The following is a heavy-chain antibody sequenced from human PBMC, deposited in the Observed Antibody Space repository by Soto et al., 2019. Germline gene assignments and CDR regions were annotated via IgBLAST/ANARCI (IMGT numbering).Heavy chain of an antibody. CDR3: AKDFFFCGYDYGQGTFYF. CDR2: ISGSGGST. CDR1: GFTFSSYA. Sequence: PGGSLRLSCAASGFTFSSYAMSWVRQAPGKGLEWVSAISGSGGSTYYADSVKGRFTISRDNSKNTLYLQMNSLRAEDTAVYYCAKDFFFCGYDYGQGTFYFWGQGSLVTVSS. J-gene: IGHJ4*02. D-gene: IGHD5-12*01. V-gene: IGHV3-23*01.